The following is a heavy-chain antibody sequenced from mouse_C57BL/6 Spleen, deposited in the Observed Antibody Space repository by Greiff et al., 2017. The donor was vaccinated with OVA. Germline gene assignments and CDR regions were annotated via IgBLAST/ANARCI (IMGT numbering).Heavy chain of an antibody. Sequence: EVQLQQSGPELVKPGASVKISCKASGYTFTDYYMNWVKQSHGKSLEWIGDINPNNGGTSYNQKFKGKATLTVDKSSSTAYMELRSLTSEDSAVYYCARPLTAGTWYFDYWGQGTTLTVSS. CDR2: INPNNGGT. CDR3: ARPLTAGTWYFDY. D-gene: IGHD4-1*01. CDR1: GYTFTDYY. V-gene: IGHV1-26*01. J-gene: IGHJ2*01.